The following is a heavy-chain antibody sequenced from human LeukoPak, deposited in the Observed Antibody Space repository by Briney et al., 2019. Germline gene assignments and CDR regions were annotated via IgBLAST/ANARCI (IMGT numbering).Heavy chain of an antibody. CDR2: IYYSGST. J-gene: IGHJ4*02. V-gene: IGHV4-59*01. CDR1: GGSISSYY. CDR3: ARGDYYGSGSYYNPFDY. Sequence: SETLSLTCTVSGGSISSYYWSWIRQPPGKGLEWIGYIYYSGSTNYNPSLKSRVTISVDTSKNQFSLKLSSVTAADTAVYYCARGDYYGSGSYYNPFDYWGQGTLVTVSS. D-gene: IGHD3-10*01.